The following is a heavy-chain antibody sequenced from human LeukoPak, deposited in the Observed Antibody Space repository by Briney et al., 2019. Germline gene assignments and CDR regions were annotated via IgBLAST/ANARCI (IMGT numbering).Heavy chain of an antibody. J-gene: IGHJ4*02. D-gene: IGHD6-19*01. CDR1: GGSISSGGYS. Sequence: SETLSLTCAVAGGSISSGGYSWSWIRQPPGKGLEWIGYIYHSGSTYYNPSLKSRVTISVDRSKNQFSLKLSSVTAADTAVYYCARVNIAVAGLDYWGQGTLVTVSS. V-gene: IGHV4-30-2*01. CDR2: IYHSGST. CDR3: ARVNIAVAGLDY.